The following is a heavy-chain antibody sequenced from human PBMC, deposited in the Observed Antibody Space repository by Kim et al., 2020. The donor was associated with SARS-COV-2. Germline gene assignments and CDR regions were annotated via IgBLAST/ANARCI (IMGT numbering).Heavy chain of an antibody. J-gene: IGHJ6*02. CDR2: ISAYNGNT. CDR1: GYTFTSYG. D-gene: IGHD4-4*01. CDR3: AREPTVTTLDYYYGMDV. Sequence: ASVKVSCKASGYTFTSYGISWVRQAPGQGLEWMGWISAYNGNTNYAQKLQGRVTMTTDTSTSTAYMELRSLRSDDTAVYYCAREPTVTTLDYYYGMDVWGQGTTVTVSS. V-gene: IGHV1-18*01.